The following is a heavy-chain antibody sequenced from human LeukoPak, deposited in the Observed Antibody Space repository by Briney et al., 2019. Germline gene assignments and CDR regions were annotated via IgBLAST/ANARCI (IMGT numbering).Heavy chain of an antibody. J-gene: IGHJ4*02. V-gene: IGHV3-23*01. CDR1: GFTFSSYA. D-gene: IGHD5-12*01. CDR3: AKLGGSVNSGYGFDY. CDR2: VSRSAGST. Sequence: GGSLRLSCAASGFTFSSYAMSWVRQAPGKGLEWVSAVSRSAGSTYYADSVKGRFTISRDNSKNTLYLQMNSLRAEDTAVYYCAKLGGSVNSGYGFDYWGQGTLVTVSS.